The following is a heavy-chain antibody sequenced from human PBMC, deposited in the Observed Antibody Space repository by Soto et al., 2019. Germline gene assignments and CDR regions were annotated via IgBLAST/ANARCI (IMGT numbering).Heavy chain of an antibody. Sequence: EVQLLESGGGLVQPGGSLRLSCAASGFTFSSYAMNWVRQGPGKGLEWVSVISGSGGSTYYADSVKGRFTISRDNSKNTLYLKMNGLRAEDTAVYYCASRSSGWYFDYWGQGTLVTVSS. CDR2: ISGSGGST. V-gene: IGHV3-23*01. CDR1: GFTFSSYA. J-gene: IGHJ4*02. D-gene: IGHD6-19*01. CDR3: ASRSSGWYFDY.